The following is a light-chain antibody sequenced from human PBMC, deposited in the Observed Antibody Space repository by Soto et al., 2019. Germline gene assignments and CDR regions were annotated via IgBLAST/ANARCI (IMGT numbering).Light chain of an antibody. CDR2: GAS. J-gene: IGKJ1*01. V-gene: IGKV3-15*01. CDR3: LQYNNWWT. Sequence: EFVLTQSPGTLSLSPGERATLSFRASQSVSSSLAWYQQKPGRSPRLLIYGASTRAIGIPARFSGSGSGTEFTLTISSLQSEDFAVYYCLQYNNWWTFGQGTKVDIK. CDR1: QSVSSS.